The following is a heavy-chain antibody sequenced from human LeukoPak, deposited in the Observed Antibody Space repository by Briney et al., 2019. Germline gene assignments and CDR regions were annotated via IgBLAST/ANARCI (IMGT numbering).Heavy chain of an antibody. CDR1: GYSFSTYW. CDR2: IYPGDSDT. Sequence: GESLKISCKGSGYSFSTYWIGWVRQMPGKGLEWVAIIYPGDSDTRYSPSFQGQVTISADKSISTAYLQWSSLKASDTAMYYCAREGSNDYGDYWGQGTLVTVSS. V-gene: IGHV5-51*01. J-gene: IGHJ4*02. CDR3: AREGSNDYGDY.